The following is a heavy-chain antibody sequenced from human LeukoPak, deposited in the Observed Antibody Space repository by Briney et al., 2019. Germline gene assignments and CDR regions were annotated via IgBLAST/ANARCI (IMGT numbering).Heavy chain of an antibody. D-gene: IGHD6-19*01. Sequence: AAVKVSCKASGYTFTGYYMHWVRQAPGQGLEWMGRINPNSGGTNYAQKFQGRVTMTRDTSISTAYMELSRLRSDDTAVYYCARYPPWLVLGFDYWGQGTLVTVSS. CDR2: INPNSGGT. CDR1: GYTFTGYY. CDR3: ARYPPWLVLGFDY. V-gene: IGHV1-2*06. J-gene: IGHJ4*02.